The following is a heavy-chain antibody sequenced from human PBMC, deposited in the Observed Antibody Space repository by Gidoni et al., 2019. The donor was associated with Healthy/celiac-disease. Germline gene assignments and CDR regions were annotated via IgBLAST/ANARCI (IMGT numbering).Heavy chain of an antibody. V-gene: IGHV3-15*01. CDR2: IKSKTDGGTT. D-gene: IGHD3-22*01. J-gene: IGHJ6*02. CDR3: TTGRDDSSGYSLNYYYYYGMDV. Sequence: EVQLVESGGGLVKPGGSLRLSCAASGFTFSNAWMSWVRQAPGKGLEWVGRIKSKTDGGTTDYAAPVKGRFTISRDDSKNTLYLQMNSLKTEDTAVYYCTTGRDDSSGYSLNYYYYYGMDVWGQGTTVTVSS. CDR1: GFTFSNAW.